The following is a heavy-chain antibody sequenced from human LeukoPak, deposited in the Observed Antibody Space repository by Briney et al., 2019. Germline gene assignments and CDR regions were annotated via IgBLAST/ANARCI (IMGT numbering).Heavy chain of an antibody. CDR2: IKQDGSEK. D-gene: IGHD3-22*01. J-gene: IGHJ3*02. CDR1: GFTFSSYW. CDR3: ARVLAGYYDSSGYSGNDAFDI. Sequence: GGSLRLSCAASGFTFSSYWMSWVRQAPGKGLEWVANIKQDGSEKYYVDSVKGRFTISRDNAKNSLYLQMNSLRAEDTAVYYCARVLAGYYDSSGYSGNDAFDIWGQGTMVTVSS. V-gene: IGHV3-7*01.